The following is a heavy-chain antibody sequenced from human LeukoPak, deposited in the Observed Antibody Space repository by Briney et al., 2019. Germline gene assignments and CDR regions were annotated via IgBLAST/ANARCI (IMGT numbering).Heavy chain of an antibody. J-gene: IGHJ4*02. D-gene: IGHD1-26*01. V-gene: IGHV4-59*01. Sequence: SETLSLTCTVSGGYISGYYWSWIRQPPGKGLEWIGDIYYNGSTSHNPSLKSRLTISVDPSKKQFSLSLSSVTAADTAVYYCARDFHSRYGGRYLDYGGQRTLVTVSS. CDR3: ARDFHSRYGGRYLDY. CDR2: IYYNGST. CDR1: GGYISGYY.